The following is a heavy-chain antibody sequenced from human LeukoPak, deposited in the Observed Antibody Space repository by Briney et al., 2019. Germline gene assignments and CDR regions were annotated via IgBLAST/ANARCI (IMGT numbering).Heavy chain of an antibody. CDR1: GFIFSSYS. D-gene: IGHD3-9*01. Sequence: GGSLRLSCAASGFIFSSYSMNWVRQAPGKGLEWVSSISSSSSYIYYADSVKGRFTISRDNAKNSLYLQMNSLRAEDTAVYYCARLKDVLRYFDWLSYFDYWGQGTLVTVSS. CDR2: ISSSSSYI. V-gene: IGHV3-21*01. CDR3: ARLKDVLRYFDWLSYFDY. J-gene: IGHJ4*02.